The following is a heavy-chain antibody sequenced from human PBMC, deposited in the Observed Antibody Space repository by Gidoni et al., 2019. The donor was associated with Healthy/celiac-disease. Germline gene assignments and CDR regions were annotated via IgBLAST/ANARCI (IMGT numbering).Heavy chain of an antibody. V-gene: IGHV3-33*01. D-gene: IGHD6-13*01. CDR3: ARALYSSSSDWFDP. J-gene: IGHJ5*02. CDR1: GFTFSSYG. Sequence: PASGFTFSSYGMRWVRQAPGKGLEWVAVIWYDGSNKYYADSVKGRFTISRDNSKNTLYLQMNSLRAEDTAVYYCARALYSSSSDWFDPWGQGTLVTVSS. CDR2: IWYDGSNK.